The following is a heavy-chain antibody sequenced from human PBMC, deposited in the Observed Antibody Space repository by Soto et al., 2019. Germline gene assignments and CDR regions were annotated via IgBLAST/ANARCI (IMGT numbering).Heavy chain of an antibody. V-gene: IGHV3-7*01. CDR3: ASNSLPLYFDY. D-gene: IGHD2-21*01. J-gene: IGHJ4*02. Sequence: GGALRLSCAASGFTFSSYWMSWVRQAPGKGLEWVANIKQDGSEKYYVDSGKGRFTISRDNAKNYLYLQMNSLRADDTAVYYCASNSLPLYFDYWGQGTLVTVSS. CDR2: IKQDGSEK. CDR1: GFTFSSYW.